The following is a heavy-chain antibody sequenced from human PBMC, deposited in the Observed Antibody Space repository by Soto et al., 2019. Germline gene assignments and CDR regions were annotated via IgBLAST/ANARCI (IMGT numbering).Heavy chain of an antibody. CDR2: IYYSGST. Sequence: ETLSLTCTVSGGSISSRGYYWGWIRQPPGKGLEWIGTIYYSGSTYYNPSLKSRVTISVDTSKNQFSLKLSSVTAADTAVYYCATSNWFDSWGKGTLVTVDS. V-gene: IGHV4-39*01. J-gene: IGHJ5*01. CDR3: ATSNWFDS. CDR1: GGSISSRGYY.